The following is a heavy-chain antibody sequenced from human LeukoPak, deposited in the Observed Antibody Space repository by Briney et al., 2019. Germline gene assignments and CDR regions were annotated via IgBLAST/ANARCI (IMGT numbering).Heavy chain of an antibody. CDR3: ARAGATYYYYYMDV. CDR2: IYYSGST. D-gene: IGHD1/OR15-1a*01. V-gene: IGHV4-59*01. J-gene: IGHJ6*03. CDR1: GGSISSYY. Sequence: PSETLSLTCTVSGGSISSYYWSWIRQPPGKGLEWIGYIYYSGSTNYNPSLKSRVTISVDTSKNQFSLKLSSVTAADTAVYYCARAGATYYYYYMDVWGKGTTVTVSS.